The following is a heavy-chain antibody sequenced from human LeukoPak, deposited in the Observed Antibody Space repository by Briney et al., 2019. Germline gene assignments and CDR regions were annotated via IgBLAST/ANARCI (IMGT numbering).Heavy chain of an antibody. CDR3: ARQFDY. CDR2: FYNRGSP. CDR1: GGSITSGDYR. V-gene: IGHV4-39*01. J-gene: IGHJ4*02. Sequence: SETLPLTCSVSGGSITSGDYRWGWNRQSPGKGLEWIGSFYNRGSPYYNPSLKSRVTISLDTSKNQFSLKLTSVTAADTAIYYCARQFDYWGPGTLVTVSS.